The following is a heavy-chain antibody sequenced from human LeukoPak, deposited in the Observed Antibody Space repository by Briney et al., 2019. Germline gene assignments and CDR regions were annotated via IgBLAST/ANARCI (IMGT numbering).Heavy chain of an antibody. CDR2: IRNKAYGGTI. CDR1: GFNFGDYA. V-gene: IGHV3-49*04. Sequence: GRSLRLSCTDSGFNFGDYAMGWVRQAPGKGLEWVGFIRNKAYGGTIEYAAAVKGRFTISRDDSKSIAFLQMDSLKTEDTAVYYCLRYYGSGSLSGYWGQGTLVTVSS. D-gene: IGHD3-10*01. J-gene: IGHJ4*02. CDR3: LRYYGSGSLSGY.